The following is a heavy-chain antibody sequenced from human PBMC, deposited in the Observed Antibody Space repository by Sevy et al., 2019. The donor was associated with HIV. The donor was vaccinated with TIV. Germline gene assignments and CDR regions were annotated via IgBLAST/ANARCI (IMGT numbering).Heavy chain of an antibody. D-gene: IGHD5-18*01. V-gene: IGHV3-23*01. CDR2: ISGSGGST. CDR3: AKVYRGYSYGYMGYYYYGMDV. CDR1: GFTFSSYA. Sequence: GGSLRLSCAASGFTFSSYAMNWVRQAPGKGLEWVSAISGSGGSTYYADSVKGRFTISRDNSKNTLYLQMNSLRAEDTAVYYCAKVYRGYSYGYMGYYYYGMDVWGQGTTVTVSS. J-gene: IGHJ6*02.